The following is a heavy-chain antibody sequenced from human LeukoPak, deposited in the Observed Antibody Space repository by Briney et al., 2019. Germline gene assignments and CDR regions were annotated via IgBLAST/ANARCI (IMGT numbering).Heavy chain of an antibody. CDR2: ISYDGSNK. CDR3: AKDPTFLP. Sequence: PGGSLRLSCAASGFTFSSYGMHWVRQAPGKGLEWVAVISYDGSNKYYADSVKGRFTISRDNSKNTLYLQMNSLRAEDTAVYYCAKDPTFLPWGQEPWSPSPQ. CDR1: GFTFSSYG. D-gene: IGHD2-21*01. V-gene: IGHV3-30*18. J-gene: IGHJ5*02.